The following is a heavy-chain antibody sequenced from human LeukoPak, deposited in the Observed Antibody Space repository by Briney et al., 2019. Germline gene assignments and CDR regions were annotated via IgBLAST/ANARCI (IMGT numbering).Heavy chain of an antibody. D-gene: IGHD4-17*01. CDR2: IYYSGST. Sequence: PSETLSLTCSVSGGSISSSSYYWGWIRQPPGKGLEWIGSIYYSGSTYYNPSLKSRVTVSADTSKNQFSLKLSSVTAADTAVYYCARTDGDYRHLFAPWGQGTLVTVSS. V-gene: IGHV4-39*01. J-gene: IGHJ5*02. CDR3: ARTDGDYRHLFAP. CDR1: GGSISSSSYY.